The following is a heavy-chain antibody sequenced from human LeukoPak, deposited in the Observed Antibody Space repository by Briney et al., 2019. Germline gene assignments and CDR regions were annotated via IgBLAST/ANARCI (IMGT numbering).Heavy chain of an antibody. Sequence: GGSLRLSCAASGFTFSSYAMSWVRQAPGKGLEWVSGIRGSGGSTYSADSVKGRFTISRDESKNTLYLQMNSVRADDTAVYFCAKDLYGDYLFDYWGQGTLVTVSS. V-gene: IGHV3-23*01. CDR2: IRGSGGST. J-gene: IGHJ4*02. D-gene: IGHD4-17*01. CDR1: GFTFSSYA. CDR3: AKDLYGDYLFDY.